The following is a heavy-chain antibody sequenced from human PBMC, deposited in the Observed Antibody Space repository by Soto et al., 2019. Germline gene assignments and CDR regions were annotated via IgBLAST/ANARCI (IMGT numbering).Heavy chain of an antibody. D-gene: IGHD5-12*01. CDR1: GYTFTIYG. J-gene: IGHJ4*02. Sequence: GASVKVSCKASGYTFTIYGINWVRQAPGQGLEWMGWIGAYNGNTHYAQKLQGRVTMTTDTSTSTAYMELRSLRSDDTAVYYCARVQSGYDFAYWGQGTLVTVSS. V-gene: IGHV1-18*01. CDR2: IGAYNGNT. CDR3: ARVQSGYDFAY.